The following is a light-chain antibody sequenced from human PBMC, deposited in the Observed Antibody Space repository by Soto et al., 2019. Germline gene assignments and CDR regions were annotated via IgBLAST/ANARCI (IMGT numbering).Light chain of an antibody. V-gene: IGKV1-39*01. CDR1: QSISNY. Sequence: DIQMTQSPSSLSASVGDRVTITCRASQSISNYLNWYQQKPRKAPKVLIYGASSLQSGVPSRFSGSRSGTDFTLTISSLQPEDFATYFCQQTYSFPITFGQGTRLEIK. CDR2: GAS. CDR3: QQTYSFPIT. J-gene: IGKJ5*01.